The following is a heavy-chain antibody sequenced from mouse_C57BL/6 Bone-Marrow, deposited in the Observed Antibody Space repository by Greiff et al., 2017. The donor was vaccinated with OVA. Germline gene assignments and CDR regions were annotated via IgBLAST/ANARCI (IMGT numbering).Heavy chain of an antibody. CDR2: IHPNSGST. V-gene: IGHV1-64*01. J-gene: IGHJ3*01. CDR1: GYTFTSYW. D-gene: IGHD2-1*01. CDR3: ATGNLAWFAY. Sequence: VKLQQPGAELVKPGASVKLSCKASGYTFTSYWMHWVKQRPGQGLEWIGMIHPNSGSTNYNEKFKSKATLTVDKSSSTAYMQLSSLTSEDSAVYYCATGNLAWFAYWGQGTLVTVSA.